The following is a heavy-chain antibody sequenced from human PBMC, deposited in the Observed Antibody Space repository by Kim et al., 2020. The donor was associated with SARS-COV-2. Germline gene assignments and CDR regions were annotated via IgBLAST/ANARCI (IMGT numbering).Heavy chain of an antibody. J-gene: IGHJ5*02. CDR2: IGDSGGPT. Sequence: GGSLRLSCAASGFTFSNYAMSWVRQAPGKGLEWVSSIGDSGGPTYYADSVKGRFTISRDNSKNTLNLQMNSLRVEDTAVYYCATPFSGSYYNLLLNTWGQGTLVTVSS. D-gene: IGHD3-10*01. CDR3: ATPFSGSYYNLLLNT. V-gene: IGHV3-23*01. CDR1: GFTFSNYA.